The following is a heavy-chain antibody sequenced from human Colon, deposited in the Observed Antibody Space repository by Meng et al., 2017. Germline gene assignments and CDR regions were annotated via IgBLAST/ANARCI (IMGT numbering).Heavy chain of an antibody. CDR3: VRETPASTGRPLDS. CDR2: IYSTGGA. V-gene: IGHV4-4*07. CDR1: SGSLTNYF. J-gene: IGHJ4*02. Sequence: SETLPLTCSVSSGSLTNYFWSWIRQPAGKGLEWIGRIYSTGGANYNPSLESRVTMSVDTAKNRVSLKLTSVTAADTAVYYCVRETPASTGRPLDSWGQGTLVTVSS. D-gene: IGHD6-13*01.